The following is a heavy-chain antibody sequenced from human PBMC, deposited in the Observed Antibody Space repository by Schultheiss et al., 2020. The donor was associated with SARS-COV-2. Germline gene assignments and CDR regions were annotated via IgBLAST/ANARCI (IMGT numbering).Heavy chain of an antibody. J-gene: IGHJ5*02. Sequence: SETLSLTCTVSGGSISSGGYYWSWIRQPPGKGLEWIGYISYSGSTNYNPSLKSRVTISVDTSKTQFSLKLSSVTAADTAVYYCARLNVLRFLPTWFDPWGQGTLVTVSS. CDR1: GGSISSGGYY. CDR3: ARLNVLRFLPTWFDP. CDR2: ISYSGST. V-gene: IGHV4-61*08. D-gene: IGHD3-3*01.